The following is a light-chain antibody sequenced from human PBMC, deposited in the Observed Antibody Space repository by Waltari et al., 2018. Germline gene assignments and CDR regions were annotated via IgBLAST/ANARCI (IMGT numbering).Light chain of an antibody. CDR1: QSLQHSNGYNY. V-gene: IGKV2-28*01. Sequence: IVMTQSPLSLPVTPGEPASISCRSSQSLQHSNGYNYLDWYLQKPGQSPQLLIYLGSNRASGVPDRFSGSGSGTDFTLKISRVEAEDVGVYYCMQALQTPPTFGQGTRLEIK. J-gene: IGKJ5*01. CDR2: LGS. CDR3: MQALQTPPT.